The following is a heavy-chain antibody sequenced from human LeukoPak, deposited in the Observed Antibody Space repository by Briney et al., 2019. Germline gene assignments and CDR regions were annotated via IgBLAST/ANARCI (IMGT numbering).Heavy chain of an antibody. V-gene: IGHV4-59*01. CDR1: GGSITSYY. J-gene: IGHJ4*02. D-gene: IGHD6-19*01. Sequence: SETLSLTCTVSGGSITSYYWSWIRQPPGKGLEWIGYIYYSGSTNYNPSLKSRVTISVDTSKNQFSLKLSSVTAADTAVYYCARDRSSGWYYFDYWGQGTLVTVSS. CDR3: ARDRSSGWYYFDY. CDR2: IYYSGST.